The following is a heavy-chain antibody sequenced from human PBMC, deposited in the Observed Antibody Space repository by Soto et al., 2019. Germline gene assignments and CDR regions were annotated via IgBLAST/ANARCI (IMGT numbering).Heavy chain of an antibody. CDR2: IYHSGST. D-gene: IGHD3-10*01. J-gene: IGHJ5*02. Sequence: PSETLSLTCAVSGGSISSGGYSWSWIRQPPGKGLEWIGYIYHSGSTYYNPSLKSRVTISVDRSKNQFSLKLSSVTAADTAVYYCARIRGSGSYYNVFWFDPWGQGTLVTVSS. CDR1: GGSISSGGYS. V-gene: IGHV4-30-2*01. CDR3: ARIRGSGSYYNVFWFDP.